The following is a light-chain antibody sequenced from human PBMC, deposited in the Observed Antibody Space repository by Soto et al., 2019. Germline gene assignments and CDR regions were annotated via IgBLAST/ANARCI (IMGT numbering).Light chain of an antibody. Sequence: QSALTQPASVSGSPGQSITISCTGTSSDVGGHNYVSWYQQHPGKAPKLMIYEVSNRPSGVSNRFSGPKSGNTASLTISGLQAEDEADYYCSSYTITSTLVFGGGTKLTVL. CDR3: SSYTITSTLV. CDR1: SSDVGGHNY. CDR2: EVS. V-gene: IGLV2-14*01. J-gene: IGLJ2*01.